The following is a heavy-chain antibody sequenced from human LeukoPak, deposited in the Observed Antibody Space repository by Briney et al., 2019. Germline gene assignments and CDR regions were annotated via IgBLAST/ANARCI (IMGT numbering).Heavy chain of an antibody. Sequence: ASVTVSCKASGYTFTGYYMHWVRQAPGQGLEWMGIINPSSAGTSYAQKFQGRVAVTRDTSTSTVYVEVSSLTSEDTAVYYCAREGDVYSFDYWGQGTLVTVSS. J-gene: IGHJ4*02. CDR1: GYTFTGYY. CDR2: INPSSAGT. D-gene: IGHD5-24*01. V-gene: IGHV1-46*01. CDR3: AREGDVYSFDY.